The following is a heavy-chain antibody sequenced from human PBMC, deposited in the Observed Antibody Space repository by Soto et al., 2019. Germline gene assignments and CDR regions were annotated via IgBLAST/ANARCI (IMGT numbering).Heavy chain of an antibody. Sequence: PEAVSITCTVFGASVSSGTHSCSWIRQAPGKGLEWVGHIYYTGSTNYNPSLNNRVTISVDTSKNHFSLQLTSVTAAGTAVYYCARGAGFSYASTWFDIWGQGTLVTVS. J-gene: IGHJ5*02. CDR3: ARGAGFSYASTWFDI. V-gene: IGHV4-61*03. D-gene: IGHD5-18*01. CDR2: IYYTGST. CDR1: GASVSSGTHS.